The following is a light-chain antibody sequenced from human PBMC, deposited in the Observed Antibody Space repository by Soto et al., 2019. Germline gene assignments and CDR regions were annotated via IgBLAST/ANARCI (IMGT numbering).Light chain of an antibody. J-gene: IGKJ1*01. CDR3: QQYGTSPWT. CDR2: GAS. Sequence: EIVLTQSPGTLSLSPGERATLSCRASQSVSSSFLGWYQQKPGQSPRLLIYGASSRATGIPDRFSGSGSGTDFTLTISGLEPEDFAVYYCQQYGTSPWTFGQGTKVDIK. V-gene: IGKV3-20*01. CDR1: QSVSSSF.